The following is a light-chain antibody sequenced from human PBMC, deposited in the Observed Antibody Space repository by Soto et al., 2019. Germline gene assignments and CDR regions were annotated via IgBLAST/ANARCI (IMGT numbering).Light chain of an antibody. J-gene: IGLJ2*01. CDR1: SGHSSYA. CDR2: LNSDGSH. Sequence: QSVLTQSPSASASLGASVKLTCTLSSGHSSYAIAWHQQQPEKGPRYLMKLNSDGSHSKGDGIPDRVSGSSSGAERYLTISSLQSEDEADYYCQTWGTDIVVFGGGTQLTVL. CDR3: QTWGTDIVV. V-gene: IGLV4-69*01.